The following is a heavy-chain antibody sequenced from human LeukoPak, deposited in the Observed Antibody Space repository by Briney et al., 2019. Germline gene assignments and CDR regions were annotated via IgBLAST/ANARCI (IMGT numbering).Heavy chain of an antibody. Sequence: GASVTVSCKASGCTFSSYAISWVRQAPGQGLEWMGGIVPIFGTANYAQKFQCRVTITADKSTSTAYMELSRLRSEDTAVYYCARDLLYDYAAPGLRYFDLWGRGALVTVSS. D-gene: IGHD3-16*01. CDR3: ARDLLYDYAAPGLRYFDL. V-gene: IGHV1-69*06. CDR2: IVPIFGTA. CDR1: GCTFSSYA. J-gene: IGHJ2*01.